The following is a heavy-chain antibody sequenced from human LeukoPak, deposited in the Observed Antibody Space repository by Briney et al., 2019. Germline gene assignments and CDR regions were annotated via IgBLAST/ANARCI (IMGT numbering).Heavy chain of an antibody. J-gene: IGHJ4*02. CDR3: ASRIAGGYNYPFDY. V-gene: IGHV3-23*01. CDR2: ISGSGGST. Sequence: GGSLRLSCAASGFTFSSSAMSWVRQAPGKGLEWVSSISGSGGSTYYADSVKGRFTISRDNSKNTLYLQMNSLRAEDTAVYYCASRIAGGYNYPFDYWGQGTLVTVSS. D-gene: IGHD5-24*01. CDR1: GFTFSSSA.